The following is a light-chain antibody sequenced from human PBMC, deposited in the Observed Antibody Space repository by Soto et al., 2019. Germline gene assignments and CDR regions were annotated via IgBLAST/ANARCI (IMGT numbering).Light chain of an antibody. CDR2: GNN. V-gene: IGLV1-40*01. J-gene: IGLJ3*02. CDR1: SSNIGAGYD. CDR3: QSYDSSLNGWV. Sequence: QPVLTQPPSVSGAPGQRVTISCTGSSSNIGAGYDVHWYQQLPGTAPKLLIYGNNNRPSGVPDRFSCSKSGTSASLAITGLQAEDEADYYCQSYDSSLNGWVFGGGTKLTVL.